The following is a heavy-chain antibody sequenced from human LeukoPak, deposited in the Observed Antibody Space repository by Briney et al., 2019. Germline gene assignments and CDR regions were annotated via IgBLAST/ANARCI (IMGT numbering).Heavy chain of an antibody. D-gene: IGHD5-18*01. J-gene: IGHJ4*02. Sequence: QPGGSLRLSCAASGFTFSSYAMSWVRQAPGKGLEWVSAISGSGGSTYYADSVKGRFTISRDNSKNTLYLQMNSLRAEDTAVYYCAKDPAWIQIWNLLHFDYWGQGTLVTVSS. CDR1: GFTFSSYA. V-gene: IGHV3-23*01. CDR2: ISGSGGST. CDR3: AKDPAWIQIWNLLHFDY.